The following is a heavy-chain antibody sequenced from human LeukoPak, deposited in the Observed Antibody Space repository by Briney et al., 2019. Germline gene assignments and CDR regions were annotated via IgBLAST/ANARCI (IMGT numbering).Heavy chain of an antibody. Sequence: SVKVSFKASGGTFSSYAISWVRQAPGQGLEWMGGIIPIFGTANYAQKFQGRVTITADESTSTAYMELSSLRSEDTAVYYCARREGVKSSSWPYDYWGQGTLVTVSS. V-gene: IGHV1-69*13. CDR2: IIPIFGTA. CDR3: ARREGVKSSSWPYDY. CDR1: GGTFSSYA. J-gene: IGHJ4*02. D-gene: IGHD6-13*01.